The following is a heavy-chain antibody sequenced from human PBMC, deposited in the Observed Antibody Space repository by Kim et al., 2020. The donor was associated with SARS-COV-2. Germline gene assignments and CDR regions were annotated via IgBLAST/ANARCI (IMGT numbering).Heavy chain of an antibody. D-gene: IGHD2-8*01. CDR1: GGTFSSYT. CDR3: ASQTNCTNGVCRNWFDP. V-gene: IGHV1-69*02. CDR2: IIPILGIA. J-gene: IGHJ5*02. Sequence: SVKVSCKASGGTFSSYTISWVRQAPGQGLEWMGRIIPILGIANYAQKFQGRVTITADKSTSTAYMELSSLRSEDTAVYYCASQTNCTNGVCRNWFDPWGQGTLVTVSS.